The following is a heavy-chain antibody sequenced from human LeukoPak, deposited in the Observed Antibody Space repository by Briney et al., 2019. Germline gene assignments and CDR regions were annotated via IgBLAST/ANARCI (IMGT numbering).Heavy chain of an antibody. D-gene: IGHD6-19*01. CDR1: AFTFSSYG. J-gene: IGHJ4*02. CDR2: IRYGGSNK. V-gene: IGHV3-30*02. Sequence: GGSLRLSCAASAFTFSSYGMHWVRQAPGKGLEWVSFIRYGGSNKYYADSVKGRFTISRDNSKNTLYLQMNSLRAEDTAVYYCAKDYSSGWYDYWGQGTLVTVSS. CDR3: AKDYSSGWYDY.